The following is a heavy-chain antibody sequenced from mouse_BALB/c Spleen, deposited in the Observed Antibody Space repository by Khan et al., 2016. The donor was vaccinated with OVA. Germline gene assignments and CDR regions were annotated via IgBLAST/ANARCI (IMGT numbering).Heavy chain of an antibody. CDR1: GYTFTNYG. J-gene: IGHJ4*01. Sequence: QIQLVQSGPELKKPGETVKISCKASGYTFTNYGMNWVKQAPGKGLKWMGWINTYTGEPTYGDDFKGRFAFSLETSAGTAYLQINNLKNEDTATYFCAKYGKIGYAIDYWSQGTSVTVSS. V-gene: IGHV9-3-1*01. CDR3: AKYGKIGYAIDY. CDR2: INTYTGEP. D-gene: IGHD1-1*01.